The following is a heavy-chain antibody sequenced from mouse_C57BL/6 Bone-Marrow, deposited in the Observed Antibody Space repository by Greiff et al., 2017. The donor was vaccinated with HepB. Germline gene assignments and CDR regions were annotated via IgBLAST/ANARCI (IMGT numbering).Heavy chain of an antibody. CDR1: GYTFTSYW. V-gene: IGHV1-69*01. Sequence: QVQLQQPGAELVMPGASVKLSCKASGYTFTSYWMHWVKQRPGQGLEWIGEIDPSDSYTNYNQKFKGKSTLTVDKSSSTAYMQLSSLTSEDSAVYYCARGYGSSYSDYWGQGTTLTVSS. CDR3: ARGYGSSYSDY. CDR2: IDPSDSYT. J-gene: IGHJ2*01. D-gene: IGHD1-1*01.